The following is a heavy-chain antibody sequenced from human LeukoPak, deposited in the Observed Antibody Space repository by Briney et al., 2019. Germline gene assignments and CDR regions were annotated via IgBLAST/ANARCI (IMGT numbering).Heavy chain of an antibody. J-gene: IGHJ4*02. Sequence: SETLSLTCTVSGGSISSYYWRWIRQPDGKGLEWIGRIYTSGSTNYNPSLKSRVTMSVDTSKNQFSLKLSSVTAADTAVYYCARETREYSSSSDFDYWGQGTLVTVSS. D-gene: IGHD6-6*01. CDR1: GGSISSYY. V-gene: IGHV4-4*07. CDR2: IYTSGST. CDR3: ARETREYSSSSDFDY.